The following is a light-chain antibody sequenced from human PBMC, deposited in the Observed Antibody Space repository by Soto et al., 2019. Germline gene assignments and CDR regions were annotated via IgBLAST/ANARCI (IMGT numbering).Light chain of an antibody. CDR3: QAWDNSTVV. V-gene: IGLV3-1*01. CDR2: QDS. Sequence: YELTQPPSVSVSPGQTASITCSGDKLGDKYACWYQQKPGQSPVLVIYQDSKRPSGIPERLSGSNSGNTATLTISGTQAMDEADYYCQAWDNSTVVFGGGTKVTVL. CDR1: KLGDKY. J-gene: IGLJ2*01.